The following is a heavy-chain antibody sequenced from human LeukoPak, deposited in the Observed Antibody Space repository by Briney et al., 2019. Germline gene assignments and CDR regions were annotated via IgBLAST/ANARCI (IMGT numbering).Heavy chain of an antibody. J-gene: IGHJ4*02. CDR1: GGSISSGVYY. D-gene: IGHD6-19*01. CDR2: IYYSGST. Sequence: TLSLTCTVSGGSISSGVYYWSWIRHHPGQGLEWIGYIYYSGSTYYNPSLKSRVTISVDTSKNQFSLKLSSVTAADTAVYYCARDGAAVAGRGFDYWGQGTLVTVSS. CDR3: ARDGAAVAGRGFDY. V-gene: IGHV4-31*03.